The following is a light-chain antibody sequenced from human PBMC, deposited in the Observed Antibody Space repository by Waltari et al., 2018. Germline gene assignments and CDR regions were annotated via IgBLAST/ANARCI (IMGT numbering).Light chain of an antibody. CDR2: WAS. Sequence: DIVVTQSPDSLAVSLGERATINCKSSQSLLHTNHKTYLAWYHLRPGQPPKLLIYWASTRESGVPGRFSGSGSGTDFTLTISGLQAEDVAVYYCQQYYSTPNTFGQGTKLEIK. V-gene: IGKV4-1*01. CDR3: QQYYSTPNT. J-gene: IGKJ2*01. CDR1: QSLLHTNHKTY.